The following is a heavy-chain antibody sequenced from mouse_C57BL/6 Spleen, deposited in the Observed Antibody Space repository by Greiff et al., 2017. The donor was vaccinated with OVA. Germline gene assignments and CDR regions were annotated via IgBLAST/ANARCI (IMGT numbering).Heavy chain of an antibody. CDR1: GFTFTDYY. Sequence: EVKLVESGGGLVQPGGSLSLSCAASGFTFTDYYMSWVRQPPGKALEWLGFIRNKANGYTTEYSASVKGRFTISRDNSQSILYLQINALRAEDSATYDIARYIGYYGAGFAYWGQGTLVTVSA. CDR2: IRNKANGYTT. J-gene: IGHJ3*01. CDR3: ARYIGYYGAGFAY. V-gene: IGHV7-3*01. D-gene: IGHD1-2*01.